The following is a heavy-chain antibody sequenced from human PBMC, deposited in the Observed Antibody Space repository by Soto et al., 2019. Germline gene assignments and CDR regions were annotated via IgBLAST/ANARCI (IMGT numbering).Heavy chain of an antibody. D-gene: IGHD6-19*01. J-gene: IGHJ4*02. CDR1: GFTFSSYA. CDR3: ARSSGWGIDY. Sequence: QVQLVESGGTVVQPGRSLRLSCAASGFTFSSYALHWVRQAPGKGLEWVTLISYDASNKYYGNSVKGRFTISRDNSKNTLYLQMDSLRAEDRAVYYCARSSGWGIDYWGQGTLVTVSS. V-gene: IGHV3-30*03. CDR2: ISYDASNK.